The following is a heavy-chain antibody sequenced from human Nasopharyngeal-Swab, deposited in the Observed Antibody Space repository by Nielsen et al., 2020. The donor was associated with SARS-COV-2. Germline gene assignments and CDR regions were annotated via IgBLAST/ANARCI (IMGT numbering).Heavy chain of an antibody. D-gene: IGHD5-12*01. Sequence: ASVKVSCKASGYTFTSYDINWVRQATGQGLEWMGWMNPNSSNTGYAQKFQGRVTMTRNTSISTAYMELSSLRSEDTAVYYCARGLIVATIFHYYYYMDVWGKGTTVTVSS. J-gene: IGHJ6*03. CDR2: MNPNSSNT. CDR3: ARGLIVATIFHYYYYMDV. V-gene: IGHV1-8*01. CDR1: GYTFTSYD.